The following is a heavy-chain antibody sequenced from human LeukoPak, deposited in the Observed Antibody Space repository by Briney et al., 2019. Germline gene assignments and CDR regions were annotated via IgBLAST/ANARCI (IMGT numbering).Heavy chain of an antibody. CDR3: ARDHSSGWYRLDY. Sequence: SETLSLTCTVSGGSISSYYWSWIRQPPGKGLEWIGYIYYSGSTNYNPSLKSRVTISVDTSKNQFSLKLSSVTAADTAVYYCARDHSSGWYRLDYSGQGTLVTVSS. J-gene: IGHJ4*02. CDR1: GGSISSYY. CDR2: IYYSGST. D-gene: IGHD6-19*01. V-gene: IGHV4-59*01.